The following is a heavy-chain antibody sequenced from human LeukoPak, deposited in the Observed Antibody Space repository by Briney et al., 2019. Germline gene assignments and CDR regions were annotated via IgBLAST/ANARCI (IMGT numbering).Heavy chain of an antibody. J-gene: IGHJ4*02. CDR1: GFNYNTYS. Sequence: PGGSLRLSCVASGFNYNTYSMSWVRQAPGKGLEWVANIKQDGSEKNYVDSVKGRFTISRDNAKNSLYLQMNSLRAEDTAIYYCTRDYRGTFDYWGQGTLVTVSS. CDR2: IKQDGSEK. V-gene: IGHV3-7*03. CDR3: TRDYRGTFDY. D-gene: IGHD1-26*01.